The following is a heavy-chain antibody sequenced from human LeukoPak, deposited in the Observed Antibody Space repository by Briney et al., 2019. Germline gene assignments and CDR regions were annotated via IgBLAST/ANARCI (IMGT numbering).Heavy chain of an antibody. CDR3: VRGTSREYGYGGDDPY. J-gene: IGHJ4*02. V-gene: IGHV3-23*01. Sequence: GGSLRLSCAASGFTFSYYAMSWVRQAPGKGLEWVSTIPGSGGAWLSSITGASSSPFYADSVEGRFTISRDNARNTLFLQMDSLRVEDTAVYYCVRGTSREYGYGGDDPYWGQGTLVIVSS. CDR2: IPGSGGAWLSSITGASSSP. D-gene: IGHD2-21*02. CDR1: GFTFSYYA.